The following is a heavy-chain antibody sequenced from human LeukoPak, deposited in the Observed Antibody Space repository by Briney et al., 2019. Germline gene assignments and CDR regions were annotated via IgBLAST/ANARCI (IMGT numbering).Heavy chain of an antibody. CDR2: ISSSSSYI. D-gene: IGHD2-21*01. CDR3: ARVRDVVVIAD. V-gene: IGHV3-21*01. Sequence: GGSLRLSCAASGFTFSSYTMNWVRQAPGKGLEWVSSISSSSSYIYYADSVKGRFTISKDNSKNTLYLQMNSLRAEDTAVYYCARVRDVVVIADWGQGTLVTVSS. J-gene: IGHJ4*02. CDR1: GFTFSSYT.